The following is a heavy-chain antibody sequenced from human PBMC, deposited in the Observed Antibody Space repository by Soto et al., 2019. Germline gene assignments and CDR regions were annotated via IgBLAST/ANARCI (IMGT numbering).Heavy chain of an antibody. CDR2: IFSSDEK. D-gene: IGHD6-13*01. V-gene: IGHV2-26*01. CDR1: GFSLKNARVG. Sequence: QVTLKESGPVLVKPTETLTLTCTVSGFSLKNARVGMTWIRQPPGKALEWLAVIFSSDEKSYSTSLKSRLAIAKDTSKSQVVLTMSNLDPLDTGTYFCARTLQQLHYCARDVWGQGTTVTVSS. J-gene: IGHJ6*02. CDR3: ARTLQQLHYCARDV.